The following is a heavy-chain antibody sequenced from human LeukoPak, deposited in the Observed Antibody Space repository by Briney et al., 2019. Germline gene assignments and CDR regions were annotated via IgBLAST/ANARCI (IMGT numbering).Heavy chain of an antibody. CDR1: GYTFTDYY. V-gene: IGHV1-2*04. CDR3: ARATEGFGEPEFDY. D-gene: IGHD3-10*01. J-gene: IGHJ4*02. Sequence: GASVKVSCKASGYTFTDYYMHWVRQAPGQGLEWMGCINLYSGGAHYAQKFQDWLSMTRDTSINTAYMELSSLRSDDTAVYYCARATEGFGEPEFDYWGQGTLVTVSS. CDR2: INLYSGGA.